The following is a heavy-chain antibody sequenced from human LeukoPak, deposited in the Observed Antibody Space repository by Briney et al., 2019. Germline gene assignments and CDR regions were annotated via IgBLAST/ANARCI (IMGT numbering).Heavy chain of an antibody. CDR3: ARVAKERVGGVYYFDY. D-gene: IGHD1-1*01. Sequence: PGGSLRLSCAASGFTFSDYDMHWVRQATGKGLEWVSAICTAGDTYYTGSVKGRFTISRENAKNSLYLQMTSLRAGDTAVYYCARVAKERVGGVYYFDYWGQGTLVTVSS. J-gene: IGHJ4*02. CDR2: ICTAGDT. CDR1: GFTFSDYD. V-gene: IGHV3-13*01.